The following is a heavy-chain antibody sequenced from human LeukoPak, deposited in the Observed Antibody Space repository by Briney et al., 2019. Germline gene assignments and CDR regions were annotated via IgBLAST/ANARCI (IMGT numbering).Heavy chain of an antibody. CDR2: ISYDGSNK. V-gene: IGHV3-30*18. Sequence: PGGSLRLSCAASEFTFSSYGMHWVRQAPGKGPEWVAVISYDGSNKYYGDSVKGRFTIARDNSENTVYMQMDNLRAEDTAVYYCAKDCGGGSCFDFWGQGTLVTVSS. CDR3: AKDCGGGSCFDF. J-gene: IGHJ4*02. CDR1: EFTFSSYG. D-gene: IGHD2-15*01.